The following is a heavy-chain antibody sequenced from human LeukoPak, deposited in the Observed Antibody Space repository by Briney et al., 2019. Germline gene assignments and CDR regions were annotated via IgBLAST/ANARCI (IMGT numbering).Heavy chain of an antibody. Sequence: SETLSLTCTVSGGSISSSSYYWGWIRQPPGKGLEWIGSIYYSGSTCYNPSLKSRVTISVDTSKNQFSLKLSSVTAADTAVYYCARPTTMIVVVDAFDIWGQGTMVTVSS. CDR3: ARPTTMIVVVDAFDI. CDR2: IYYSGST. V-gene: IGHV4-39*01. CDR1: GGSISSSSYY. J-gene: IGHJ3*02. D-gene: IGHD3-22*01.